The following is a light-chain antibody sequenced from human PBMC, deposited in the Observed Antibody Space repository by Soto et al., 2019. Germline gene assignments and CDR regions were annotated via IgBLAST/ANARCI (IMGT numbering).Light chain of an antibody. Sequence: EIVLTQSPGTLSLSPGERATLSCRASQSVRNNYLAWYQQKPGQAPRFLIYDASTRATGIPDRFSGSGSGTDFTLTISRLEPEDFAVYYCQQYGRSPWTFGQGTKVDI. J-gene: IGKJ1*01. CDR2: DAS. CDR3: QQYGRSPWT. CDR1: QSVRNNY. V-gene: IGKV3-20*01.